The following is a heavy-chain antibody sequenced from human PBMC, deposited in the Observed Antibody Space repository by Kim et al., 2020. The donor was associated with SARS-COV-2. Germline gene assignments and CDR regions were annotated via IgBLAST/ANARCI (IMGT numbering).Heavy chain of an antibody. D-gene: IGHD1-26*01. V-gene: IGHV1-18*01. J-gene: IGHJ6*02. Sequence: NHAQKLQGRVTMTTDTSTNTAYMELRSLRSDDTAVYYCARDRWGLNGMDVWGQGTTVTVSS. CDR3: ARDRWGLNGMDV.